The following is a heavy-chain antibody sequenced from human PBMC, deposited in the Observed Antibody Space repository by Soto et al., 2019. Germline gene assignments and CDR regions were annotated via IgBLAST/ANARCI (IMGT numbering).Heavy chain of an antibody. CDR2: IKQDGSEK. CDR1: GLSFSRYW. CDR3: VGGIGWLIDY. D-gene: IGHD6-19*01. Sequence: EVQLVESGGGLVPPGGSLRLSCAASGLSFSRYWMNWFRQAPGKGPEWVAIIKQDGSEKKYVDSVKGRFTISRDNAKNSVFLQMDSLRAEDTAVYYCVGGIGWLIDYWGQGTLVTVSS. V-gene: IGHV3-7*03. J-gene: IGHJ4*02.